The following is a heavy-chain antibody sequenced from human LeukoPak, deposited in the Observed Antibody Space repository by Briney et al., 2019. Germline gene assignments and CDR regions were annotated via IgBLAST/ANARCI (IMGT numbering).Heavy chain of an antibody. D-gene: IGHD3-3*01. CDR1: GFIFSSYA. J-gene: IGHJ4*02. Sequence: GGSLRLSCAASGFIFSSYAMSWVRQAPGKGLEWVSGISGSGGSTNYADSVKGRYSISRDNSKNTLYLQMNSLRAEDTAVYYCAKDSPTISMGSPVWGQGTLVTVSS. CDR3: AKDSPTISMGSPV. V-gene: IGHV3-23*01. CDR2: ISGSGGST.